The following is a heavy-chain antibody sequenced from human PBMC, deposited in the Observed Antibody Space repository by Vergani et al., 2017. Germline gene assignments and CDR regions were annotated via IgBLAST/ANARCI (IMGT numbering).Heavy chain of an antibody. Sequence: VQLVESGGGVVQPGGSLRLSCAASGFTFSTYGMHWVRQAPGKGLEWVAFIRYDGSNKYYADSVKGRFTISRDNSKNTLYLQMNSLRAEDTAVYYCAKGSLRWELLGALDYWGQGTLVTVSS. D-gene: IGHD1-26*01. J-gene: IGHJ4*02. CDR1: GFTFSTYG. CDR3: AKGSLRWELLGALDY. V-gene: IGHV3-30*02. CDR2: IRYDGSNK.